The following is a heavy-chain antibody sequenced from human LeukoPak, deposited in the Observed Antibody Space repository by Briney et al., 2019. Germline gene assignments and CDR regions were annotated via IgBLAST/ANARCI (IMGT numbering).Heavy chain of an antibody. D-gene: IGHD5-18*01. CDR2: INPNSGGT. CDR3: ARAGSGYKTGYYYYGMDV. V-gene: IGHV1-2*02. CDR1: GYTFTGYY. J-gene: IGHJ6*02. Sequence: GASVKVSCKASGYTFTGYYMHWVRQAPGQGLEWMGWINPNSGGTNYAQKFQGRVTMTRDTSISTAYMELSRLRSDDTAVYYCARAGSGYKTGYYYYGMDVWGQGTTVTVSS.